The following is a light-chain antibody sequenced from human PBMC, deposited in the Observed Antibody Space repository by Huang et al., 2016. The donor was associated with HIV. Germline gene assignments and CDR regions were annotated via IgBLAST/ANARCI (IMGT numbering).Light chain of an antibody. CDR3: QQHSNWPRGT. J-gene: IGKJ1*01. CDR1: QSVTHS. Sequence: EIVMTQSPDTLSVSPGERVSLSCRASQSVTHSLAWYQQKPGQPPRLLFYDASTRAPGISARFRGSGSGTDFTLTISSLQSEDVAIYYCQQHSNWPRGTFGQGTRVQIK. CDR2: DAS. V-gene: IGKV3-15*01.